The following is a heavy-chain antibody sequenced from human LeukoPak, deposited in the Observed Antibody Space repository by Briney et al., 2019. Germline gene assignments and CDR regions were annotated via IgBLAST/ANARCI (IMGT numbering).Heavy chain of an antibody. CDR3: SRVCGGDCHKLFDY. D-gene: IGHD2-21*02. CDR1: GYTFTGYY. J-gene: IGHJ4*02. CDR2: INPNSGGT. V-gene: IGHV1-2*02. Sequence: ASVKVSCKASGYTFTGYYMHWVRQAPGQGLEWMGWINPNSGGTNYAQKFQGRVTMTRDTSISTAYMELSRLRSDDTAVYYWSRVCGGDCHKLFDYWGQGTLVTVSS.